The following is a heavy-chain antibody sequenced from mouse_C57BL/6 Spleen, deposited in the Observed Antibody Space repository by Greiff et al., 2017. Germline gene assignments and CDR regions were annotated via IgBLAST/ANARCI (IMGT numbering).Heavy chain of an antibody. Sequence: VKLQESGAELVRPGASVTLSCKASGYTFTDYEMHWVKQTPVHGLEWIGAIDPETGGTAYNQKFKGKAILTADKSSSTAYMELRSLTSEDSAVYYCTRPYGNYDYWGQGTTLTVSS. CDR1: GYTFTDYE. D-gene: IGHD2-10*02. V-gene: IGHV1-15*01. J-gene: IGHJ2*01. CDR2: IDPETGGT. CDR3: TRPYGNYDY.